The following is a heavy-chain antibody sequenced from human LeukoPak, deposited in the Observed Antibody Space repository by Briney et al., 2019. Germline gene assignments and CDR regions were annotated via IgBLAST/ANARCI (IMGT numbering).Heavy chain of an antibody. Sequence: PSETLSLTCTVSGGSISSYYWSWIRQPAGKGLEWIGLIYTSGSTNYNPSLKSRVTMSVDTSKNQFSLKLSSVTAADPAVYDCARDLITPPYNWFDPWGQGTLVTVSS. CDR3: ARDLITPPYNWFDP. CDR2: IYTSGST. D-gene: IGHD2-8*01. J-gene: IGHJ5*02. V-gene: IGHV4-4*07. CDR1: GGSISSYY.